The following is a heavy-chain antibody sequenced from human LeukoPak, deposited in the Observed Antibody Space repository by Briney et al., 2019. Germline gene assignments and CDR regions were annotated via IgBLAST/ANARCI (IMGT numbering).Heavy chain of an antibody. V-gene: IGHV3-53*01. CDR1: EVTVTSNY. J-gene: IGHJ3*02. CDR3: VRGPRYYDDSGFHYGVFDI. D-gene: IGHD3-22*01. Sequence: GGSLRLSCAASEVTVTSNYLSWVRQAPGKGLQWVSVIYPGGDIYYADSVKGRFIISRDNSKNTLSLQMNSLTADDTAVYYCVRGPRYYDDSGFHYGVFDIWGQGTVVTVSS. CDR2: IYPGGDI.